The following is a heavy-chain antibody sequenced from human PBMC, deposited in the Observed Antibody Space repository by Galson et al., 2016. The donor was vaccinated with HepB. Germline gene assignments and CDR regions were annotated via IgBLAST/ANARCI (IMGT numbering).Heavy chain of an antibody. V-gene: IGHV3-23*01. CDR1: GFTFSTYA. CDR2: IRGSGGGI. Sequence: SLRLSCAGSGFTFSTYAMNWVRQAPGKGLEWVSSIRGSGGGIDYADSVKGRFTISRDNSKNTLYLQMNSLRAEDTAVYYCARVEARFLEWLFDSFYYYMDVWGKGTTVTVSS. J-gene: IGHJ6*03. D-gene: IGHD3-3*01. CDR3: ARVEARFLEWLFDSFYYYMDV.